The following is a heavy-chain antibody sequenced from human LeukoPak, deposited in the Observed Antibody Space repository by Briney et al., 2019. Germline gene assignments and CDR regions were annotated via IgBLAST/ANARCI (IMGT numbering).Heavy chain of an antibody. CDR2: INSDGSST. CDR1: GFTFSHYW. D-gene: IGHD2-15*01. J-gene: IGHJ2*01. Sequence: GGSLRLSCAASGFTFSHYWMHWVRQPPGKGLVWVSHINSDGSSTSYADSVKGRFTISRDNAKNTLFLQMNSLRAEDSALYYCATGFCSGGRCYWYFDLWGRGTLVTVSS. CDR3: ATGFCSGGRCYWYFDL. V-gene: IGHV3-74*01.